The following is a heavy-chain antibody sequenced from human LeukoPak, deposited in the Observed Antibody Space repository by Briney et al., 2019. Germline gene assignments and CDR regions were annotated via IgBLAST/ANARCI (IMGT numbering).Heavy chain of an antibody. V-gene: IGHV3-53*01. Sequence: GGSLRLSCAASGFTVSGNYMSWVRQAPGKGLEWVSLIYSGGTTYYADSVKGRFTISKDNSKNTLYLQMNSLRAEDTAVYYCARSSERKYYFDYWGQGTLVTVSS. CDR2: IYSGGTT. CDR3: ARSSERKYYFDY. D-gene: IGHD3-22*01. CDR1: GFTVSGNY. J-gene: IGHJ4*02.